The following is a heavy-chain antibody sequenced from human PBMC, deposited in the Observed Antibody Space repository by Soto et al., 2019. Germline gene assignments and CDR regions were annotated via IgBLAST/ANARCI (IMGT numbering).Heavy chain of an antibody. Sequence: WGSLRLSCAASGFTFSSYGIHLFRQSPGKGLEWVAVISYDGSNKYYADSVKGRFTISRDNSKNTLYLQMNSLRAEDTAVYYCAKDGVARPMAPDYWGQGTLVTVSS. CDR1: GFTFSSYG. V-gene: IGHV3-30*18. D-gene: IGHD6-6*01. J-gene: IGHJ4*02. CDR2: ISYDGSNK. CDR3: AKDGVARPMAPDY.